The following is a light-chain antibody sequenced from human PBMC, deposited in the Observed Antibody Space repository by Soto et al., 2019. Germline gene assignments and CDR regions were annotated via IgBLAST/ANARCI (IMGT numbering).Light chain of an antibody. Sequence: QSVLTQPPSVSAAPGQKVTISCSGSSSNIGGNSVSWYQQLPGTAPKLLIYDDNQRPSGVPDRISGSKSGTSASLAISGLQSEDEADYYCAAWDDTLNGPVFGTGTKVTVL. V-gene: IGLV1-44*01. J-gene: IGLJ1*01. CDR2: DDN. CDR1: SSNIGGNS. CDR3: AAWDDTLNGPV.